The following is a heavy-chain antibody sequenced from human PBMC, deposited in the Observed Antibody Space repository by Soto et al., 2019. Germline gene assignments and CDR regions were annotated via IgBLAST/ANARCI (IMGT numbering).Heavy chain of an antibody. CDR2: INAGNGDT. J-gene: IGHJ4*02. D-gene: IGHD3-3*01. Sequence: QVQFVQSGAAVRKPGASVTVSCQASGDTFNTHTIHWLRQAAGQRLEWMGWINAGNGDTKYSQKFQGRVTMTRDTSARTTYMELASLTSEDTAVYYCAKGEGLLRFLDWLFVFHHWGQGTLVTVSS. V-gene: IGHV1-3*01. CDR1: GDTFNTHT. CDR3: AKGEGLLRFLDWLFVFHH.